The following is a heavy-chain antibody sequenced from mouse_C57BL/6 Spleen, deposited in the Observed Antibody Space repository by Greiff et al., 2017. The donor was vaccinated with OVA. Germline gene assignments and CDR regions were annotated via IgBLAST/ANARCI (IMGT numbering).Heavy chain of an antibody. V-gene: IGHV14-4*01. CDR1: GFNIKDDY. CDR3: TTEAQATRAWFAY. Sequence: EVKLQESGAELVRPGASVKLSCTASGFNIKDDYMHWVKQRPEQGLEWIGWIDPENGDTEYASKFQGKATITADTSSNTTYLQLSSLTSEDTAVYYCTTEAQATRAWFAYWGQGTLVTGAA. D-gene: IGHD3-2*02. CDR2: IDPENGDT. J-gene: IGHJ3*01.